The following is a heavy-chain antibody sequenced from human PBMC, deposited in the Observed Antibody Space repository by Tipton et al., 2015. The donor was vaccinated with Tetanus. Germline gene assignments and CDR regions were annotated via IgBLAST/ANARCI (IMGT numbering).Heavy chain of an antibody. CDR1: GFTFRDYY. Sequence: RSLRLSCAASGFTFRDYYMSWFRQAPGKGLEWVGFIRSKAYGGTAEYAASVKGRFTISRDDSKSIAYLQMNSLKTEDTAVYYCTRDRVGASVDGMDVWGKGTTVTVSS. CDR3: TRDRVGASVDGMDV. CDR2: IRSKAYGGTA. V-gene: IGHV3-49*03. D-gene: IGHD1-26*01. J-gene: IGHJ6*04.